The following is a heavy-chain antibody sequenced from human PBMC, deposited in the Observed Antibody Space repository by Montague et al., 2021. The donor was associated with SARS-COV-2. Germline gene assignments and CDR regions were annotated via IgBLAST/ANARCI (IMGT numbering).Heavy chain of an antibody. J-gene: IGHJ5*02. Sequence: ETLSLTCTVSGGSISSHFWSFIRQPPGKGLEWIGYINSNGGTNDNPSLRSRLTMSVDTSKNQFSLQLRSTTPADTAVYFCARATSVRGAVSWSDPWGQGILVTVSS. D-gene: IGHD3-10*01. CDR1: GGSISSHF. CDR3: ARATSVRGAVSWSDP. CDR2: INSNGGT. V-gene: IGHV4-59*11.